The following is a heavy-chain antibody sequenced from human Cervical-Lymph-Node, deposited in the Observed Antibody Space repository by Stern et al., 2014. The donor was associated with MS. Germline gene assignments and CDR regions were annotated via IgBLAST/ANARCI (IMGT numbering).Heavy chain of an antibody. CDR2: ISAYNGNT. CDR1: GYTFTSYG. CDR3: ARDRDVEYSSSSVFWFDP. J-gene: IGHJ5*02. Sequence: QVQLVQSGAEVKKPGASVKVSCKASGYTFTSYGISWVRQAPGQGLEWMGWISAYNGNTNYAQKLQGRVTMTTDTSTSTAYMELRSLRSDDTAVYYCARDRDVEYSSSSVFWFDPWGQGTLVTVSS. V-gene: IGHV1-18*01. D-gene: IGHD6-6*01.